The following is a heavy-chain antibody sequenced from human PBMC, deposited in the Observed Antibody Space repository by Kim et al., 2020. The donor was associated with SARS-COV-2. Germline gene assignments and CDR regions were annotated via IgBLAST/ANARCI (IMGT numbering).Heavy chain of an antibody. CDR3: ARDHFGRVSTTTGMDV. J-gene: IGHJ6*04. Sequence: GGSLRLSCAASGFTFSNYVIHWVRQAPGKGLEWVGMISYDGSNQHYADSLKGRFTISRDNSNNMFYLQMDSLRAEDTALYYCARDHFGRVSTTTGMDVWGKGTTVTVSS. D-gene: IGHD5-12*01. CDR2: ISYDGSNQ. V-gene: IGHV3-30-3*01. CDR1: GFTFSNYV.